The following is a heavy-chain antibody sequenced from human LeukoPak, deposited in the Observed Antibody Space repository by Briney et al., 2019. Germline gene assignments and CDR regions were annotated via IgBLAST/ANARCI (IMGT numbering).Heavy chain of an antibody. CDR2: IYSGGST. CDR1: GFTVSTNY. Sequence: GGSLRLSCAASGFTVSTNYMSWVRQAPGKGLEWGSVIYSGGSTYYADSVKGRFTISRDNSKNTVYLQMKSLRAEDTAVYYCAREDALDYWGQGTLVTVSS. J-gene: IGHJ4*02. D-gene: IGHD3-16*01. CDR3: AREDALDY. V-gene: IGHV3-53*01.